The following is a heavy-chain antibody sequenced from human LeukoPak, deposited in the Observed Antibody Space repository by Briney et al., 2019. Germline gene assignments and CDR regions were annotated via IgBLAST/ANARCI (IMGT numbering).Heavy chain of an antibody. CDR1: GYTFTGYY. CDR2: INPSGGST. CDR3: ANTYYYGSGSYYTLRY. V-gene: IGHV1-46*01. J-gene: IGHJ4*02. D-gene: IGHD3-10*01. Sequence: AASVEVSCKASGYTFTGYYMHWVRQAPGQGLEWMGIINPSGGSTSYAQKFQGRVTMTRDMSTSTVYMELSSLRSEDTAVYYCANTYYYGSGSYYTLRYWGQGTLVTVSS.